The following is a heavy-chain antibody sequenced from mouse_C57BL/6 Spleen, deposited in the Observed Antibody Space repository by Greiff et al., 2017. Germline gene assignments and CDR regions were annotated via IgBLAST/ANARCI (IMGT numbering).Heavy chain of an antibody. CDR1: GYTFTDYE. V-gene: IGHV1-15*01. J-gene: IGHJ2*01. Sequence: QVQLKESGAELVRPGASVTLSCKASGYTFTDYEMHWVKQTPVHGLEWIGAIDPETGGTAYNQKFKGKAILTADKSSSTAYMELRSLTSEDSAVYYCTRRGTTVVGRPVDYWGQGTTLTVSS. CDR2: IDPETGGT. D-gene: IGHD1-1*01. CDR3: TRRGTTVVGRPVDY.